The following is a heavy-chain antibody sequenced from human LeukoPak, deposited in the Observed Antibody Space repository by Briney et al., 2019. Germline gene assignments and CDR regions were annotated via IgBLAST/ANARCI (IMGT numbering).Heavy chain of an antibody. CDR2: ILSDGNNK. J-gene: IGHJ4*02. CDR1: GFILSSQA. D-gene: IGHD6-13*01. CDR3: ARDPGFLQQLGTQFDY. V-gene: IGHV3-30-3*01. Sequence: GGSLRLSCGASGFILSSQAMHWVRQAPGKGLEWVAVILSDGNNKYYADSVKGRFTLSRDNSKNTLYLRMNSLRPEDTAAYYCARDPGFLQQLGTQFDYWGQGTLVTVSS.